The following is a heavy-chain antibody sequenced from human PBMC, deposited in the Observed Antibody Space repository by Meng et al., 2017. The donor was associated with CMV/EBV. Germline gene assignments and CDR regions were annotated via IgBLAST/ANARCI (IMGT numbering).Heavy chain of an antibody. CDR2: INPNSGGT. CDR3: TRARGPGPKNCFDY. Sequence: ASVKVSCKASGYAFTGYYMHWLRQAPGQGLEWMGWINPNSGGTNYAQKFQGRVTMTRDTSISTAYMELSRLGSDDTAVDYCTRARGPGPKNCFDYWGQGTLVTVSS. J-gene: IGHJ4*02. V-gene: IGHV1-2*02. D-gene: IGHD6-6*01. CDR1: GYAFTGYY.